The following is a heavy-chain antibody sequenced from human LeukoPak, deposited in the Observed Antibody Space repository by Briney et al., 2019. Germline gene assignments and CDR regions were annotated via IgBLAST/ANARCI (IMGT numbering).Heavy chain of an antibody. J-gene: IGHJ3*02. CDR1: GYTLNRYW. V-gene: IGHV5-51*01. CDR2: IYPADSDT. Sequence: GESLKISCKGSGYTLNRYWIAWVRQMPGKGLEWMGIIYPADSDTRYSPSFQGQVTISGDKSISAAYLQWSSLKASDTAMYYCARRRYGNNVDAFDIWGQGTMVTVSS. CDR3: ARRRYGNNVDAFDI. D-gene: IGHD2/OR15-2a*01.